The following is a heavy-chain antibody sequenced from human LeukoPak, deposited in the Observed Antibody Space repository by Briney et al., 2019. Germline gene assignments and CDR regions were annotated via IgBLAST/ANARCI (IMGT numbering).Heavy chain of an antibody. CDR3: ARDRAGYCTNGVCYDYFDY. D-gene: IGHD2-8*01. Sequence: PSETLSLTCTVSGGSISSYYWSRIRQPPGKGLEWIGYIYYSGSTNYNPSLKSRVTISVDTSKNQFSLKLSSVTAADTAVYYCARDRAGYCTNGVCYDYFDYWGQGTLVTVSS. J-gene: IGHJ4*02. CDR2: IYYSGST. CDR1: GGSISSYY. V-gene: IGHV4-59*01.